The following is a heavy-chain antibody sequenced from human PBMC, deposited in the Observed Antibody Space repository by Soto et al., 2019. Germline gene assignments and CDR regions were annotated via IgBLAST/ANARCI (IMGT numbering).Heavy chain of an antibody. Sequence: GGSLRLSCAASGFTSSSQSMSWFRLAPGKGLEWVSGISNSDGKTYYADYVKGRVTTSRDSCKNMWFMQMNSLGGEATAAYYCALRIADYYEYCAQGILVTLYS. D-gene: IGHD6-13*01. CDR2: ISNSDGKT. J-gene: IGHJ4*02. CDR1: GFTSSSQS. V-gene: IGHV3-23*01. CDR3: ALRIADYYEY.